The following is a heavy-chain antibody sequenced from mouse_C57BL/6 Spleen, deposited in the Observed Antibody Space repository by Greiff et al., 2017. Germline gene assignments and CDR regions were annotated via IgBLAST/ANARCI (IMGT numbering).Heavy chain of an antibody. J-gene: IGHJ2*01. V-gene: IGHV1-81*01. CDR1: GYTFTSYG. D-gene: IGHD1-1*01. CDR3: ARWYGSGYFDY. Sequence: VQLQKSGAELARPGASVKLSCKASGYTFTSYGISWVKQRTGQGLEWIGEIYPRSGNTYYNEKFKGKATLTADKSSSTAYMALRSLTSEDAAVYFGARWYGSGYFDYWGQGTTLTVSS. CDR2: IYPRSGNT.